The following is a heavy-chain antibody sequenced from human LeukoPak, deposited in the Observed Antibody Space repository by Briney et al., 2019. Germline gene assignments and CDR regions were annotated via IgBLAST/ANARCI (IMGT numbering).Heavy chain of an antibody. J-gene: IGHJ5*02. CDR1: GYTFTGYY. CDR2: INPNSGGT. Sequence: GASVKVSCKASGYTFTGYYMHWVRQAPGQGLEWMGWINPNSGGTNYAQKFQGRVTMTRDTSISTAYMELSRLRSDDTAVYYCARSCSGGSCYGWFDPWGQGTLVTVSS. CDR3: ARSCSGGSCYGWFDP. D-gene: IGHD2-15*01. V-gene: IGHV1-2*02.